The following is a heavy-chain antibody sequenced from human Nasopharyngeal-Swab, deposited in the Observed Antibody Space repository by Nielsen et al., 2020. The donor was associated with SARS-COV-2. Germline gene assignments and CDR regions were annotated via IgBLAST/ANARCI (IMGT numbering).Heavy chain of an antibody. Sequence: SETLSLTCAVYGGSFSGYYWSWIRQPPGKGLEWIGEINHSGSTNYNPSLKSRVTISVDTSKNQFSLKLSSVTAADTAVYYCARVKGMAAANYYYGMDVWGQGTTVTVSS. V-gene: IGHV4-34*01. D-gene: IGHD6-13*01. CDR2: INHSGST. J-gene: IGHJ6*02. CDR3: ARVKGMAAANYYYGMDV. CDR1: GGSFSGYY.